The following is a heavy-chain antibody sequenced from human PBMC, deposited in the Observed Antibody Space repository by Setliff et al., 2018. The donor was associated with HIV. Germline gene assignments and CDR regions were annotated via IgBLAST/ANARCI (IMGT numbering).Heavy chain of an antibody. CDR1: GFTYRTFS. D-gene: IGHD6-13*01. CDR3: ARLRAAGTVHYFDP. V-gene: IGHV4-4*09. CDR2: IYSSGST. Sequence: GSLRLSCAASGFTYRTFSMSWVRQAPGKGLEWIGYIYSSGSTSYNPSLESRVTISLDTSKNQFSLKLNSVTPADTAVYYCARLRAAGTVHYFDPWGQGTQVTVSS. J-gene: IGHJ5*02.